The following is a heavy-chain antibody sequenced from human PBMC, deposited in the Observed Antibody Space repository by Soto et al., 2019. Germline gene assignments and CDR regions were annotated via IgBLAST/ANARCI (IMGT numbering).Heavy chain of an antibody. V-gene: IGHV3-23*01. Sequence: GGSLRLSCAASGFTFSSYAMGWVRQAPGKGLEWVSVISAGGDGTFHSDSVKDRFTVSRDNFKNTLYLQVNSLRADDTAVYYCASCRFGYYSGLDVWGQGTTVTVSS. CDR3: ASCRFGYYSGLDV. CDR1: GFTFSSYA. D-gene: IGHD3-10*01. CDR2: ISAGGDGT. J-gene: IGHJ6*02.